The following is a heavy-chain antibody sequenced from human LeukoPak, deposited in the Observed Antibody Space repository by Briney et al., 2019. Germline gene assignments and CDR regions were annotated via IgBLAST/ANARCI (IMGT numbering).Heavy chain of an antibody. Sequence: KPSETLSLTCTVSGGSISSYYWSWIRQPPGKGLEWIGYIYYSGSTNYNPSLKSRVTISVDTSKNQFSLKLSSVTAADTAVYYCARHLFGPAAMRGDAFDIWGQGTMVTVSS. CDR2: IYYSGST. CDR1: GGSISSYY. J-gene: IGHJ3*02. CDR3: ARHLFGPAAMRGDAFDI. D-gene: IGHD2-2*01. V-gene: IGHV4-59*08.